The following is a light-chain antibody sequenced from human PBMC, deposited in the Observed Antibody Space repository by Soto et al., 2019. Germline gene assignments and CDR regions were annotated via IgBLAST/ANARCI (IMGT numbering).Light chain of an antibody. V-gene: IGLV2-14*01. CDR1: SSDVGGYNF. CDR3: SSHTAYNTRL. CDR2: EVT. Sequence: QSVLTQPASVSGSPGQSIAISCTGTSSDVGGYNFASWYQQHPGKAPKLIIHEVTNRPSGVSDRFSGSKSGNTASLTISGLQADDEADYYCSSHTAYNTRLFGSGTKVTV. J-gene: IGLJ1*01.